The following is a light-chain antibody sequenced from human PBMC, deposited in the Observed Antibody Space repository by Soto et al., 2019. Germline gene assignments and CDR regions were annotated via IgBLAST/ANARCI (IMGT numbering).Light chain of an antibody. V-gene: IGKV3D-20*01. CDR2: DAS. Sequence: EIVLTQSPATLSLSPGERATLSRGASQTINSDYLAWYQQKPGQAPRLLIYDASRRATGIPDRFSGSGSATDFTLIISRLEPEDFAVYYCQQYGSSPITFGQGTRLEI. CDR1: QTINSDY. CDR3: QQYGSSPIT. J-gene: IGKJ5*01.